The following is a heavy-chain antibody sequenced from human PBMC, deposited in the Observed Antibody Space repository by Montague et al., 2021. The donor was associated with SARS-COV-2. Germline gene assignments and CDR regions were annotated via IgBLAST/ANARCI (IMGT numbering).Heavy chain of an antibody. Sequence: SETLSLTCTVSGGSISSSSYYWGWIRQPPGKGLEWIGSIYYSGSTYYNPSLKSRVTISVDTSKNQFSLKLSSVTAADTAVYYCARHVYDILTGYYTYWYFDLWGRGTLVTDSS. D-gene: IGHD3-9*01. V-gene: IGHV4-39*01. CDR1: GGSISSSSYY. J-gene: IGHJ2*01. CDR2: IYYSGST. CDR3: ARHVYDILTGYYTYWYFDL.